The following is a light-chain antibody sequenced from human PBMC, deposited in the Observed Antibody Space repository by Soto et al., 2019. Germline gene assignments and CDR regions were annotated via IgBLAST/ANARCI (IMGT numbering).Light chain of an antibody. CDR2: GTS. CDR1: QSVNSN. CDR3: QQYNNWPRT. J-gene: IGKJ1*01. Sequence: EILMTQSPATLSLSPGERATLSCRASQSVNSNLAWYQQKAGQAPRLLIYGTSTRATGIPARFSGSGSGTDFTLTISSLQFEDFAVYYCQQYNNWPRTFGQGTKV. V-gene: IGKV3-15*01.